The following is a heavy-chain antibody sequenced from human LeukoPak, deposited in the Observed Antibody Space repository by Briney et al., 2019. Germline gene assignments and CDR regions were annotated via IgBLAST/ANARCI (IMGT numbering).Heavy chain of an antibody. Sequence: GASVKVSCKASGGTFSSYAISWVRQAPGQGLEWMGWINPNSGGTNYAQKFQGWVTMTRDTSISTAYMELSRLRSDDTAVYYCARDSGYCSGGSCYSGYYGMDVWGQGTTVTVSS. CDR3: ARDSGYCSGGSCYSGYYGMDV. CDR2: INPNSGGT. J-gene: IGHJ6*02. V-gene: IGHV1-2*04. CDR1: GGTFSSYA. D-gene: IGHD2-15*01.